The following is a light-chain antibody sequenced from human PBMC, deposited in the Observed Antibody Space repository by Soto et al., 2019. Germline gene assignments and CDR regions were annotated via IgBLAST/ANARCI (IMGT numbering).Light chain of an antibody. CDR2: GAS. Sequence: EIVLTQSPDTLSLSPGERATLSCRASQSVSSSYLAWYQQKPGQAPRLLIYGASSMATGIPDRFSGSESGTDFTLTISRLEPEDFAVYYCQQYTSSQLTFGGGTKVEIK. J-gene: IGKJ4*01. CDR3: QQYTSSQLT. CDR1: QSVSSSY. V-gene: IGKV3-20*01.